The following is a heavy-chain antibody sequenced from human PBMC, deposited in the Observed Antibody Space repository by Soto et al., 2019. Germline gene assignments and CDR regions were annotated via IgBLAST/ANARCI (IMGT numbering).Heavy chain of an antibody. D-gene: IGHD3-3*01. J-gene: IGHJ6*02. V-gene: IGHV3-7*01. CDR1: GFTFSSYW. CDR3: ASPGPLSKRFLEWYGMDV. Sequence: LRLSCAASGFTFSSYWMSWVRQAPGKGLEWVANIKQDGSEKYYVDSVKGRFTISRDNAKNSLYLQMNSLRAEDTAVYYCASPGPLSKRFLEWYGMDVWGQGTTVTVSS. CDR2: IKQDGSEK.